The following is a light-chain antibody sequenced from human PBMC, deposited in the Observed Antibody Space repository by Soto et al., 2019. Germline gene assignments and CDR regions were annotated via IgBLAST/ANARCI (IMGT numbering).Light chain of an antibody. Sequence: QSVLTQPPSVSGAPGQRVTISCTGSSSNIGAGKEVNWFRQLPGTATKLLIYADSNRPSGVPDRFSGSKSGSSASLAITGLQVEDEAEYYCQAYGTTLGGLYVFGTGTKVTVL. V-gene: IGLV1-40*01. CDR2: ADS. J-gene: IGLJ1*01. CDR1: SSNIGAGKE. CDR3: QAYGTTLGGLYV.